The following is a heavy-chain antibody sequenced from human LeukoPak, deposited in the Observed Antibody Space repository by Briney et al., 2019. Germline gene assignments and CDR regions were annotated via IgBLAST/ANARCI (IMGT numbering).Heavy chain of an antibody. V-gene: IGHV3-21*01. CDR2: IAYDSSHI. Sequence: GGSLRLSCAASGFTFSNSAMNWVRQVPGKGLEWVSSIAYDSSHIYYAASVRGRFTISRDNARNSVYLQMNSLRVEDTAVYYCARDPLRYLRVGHYDYWGQGTLVAVSS. CDR3: ARDPLRYLRVGHYDY. D-gene: IGHD3-9*01. CDR1: GFTFSNSA. J-gene: IGHJ4*02.